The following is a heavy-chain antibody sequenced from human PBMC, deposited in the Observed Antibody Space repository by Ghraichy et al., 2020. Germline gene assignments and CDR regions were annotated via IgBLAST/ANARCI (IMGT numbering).Heavy chain of an antibody. CDR1: GFTFSNYA. Sequence: GGSLRLSCAASGFTFSNYAMTWVRQAPGKGLEWVSIIGATVTSTFYTDSVKGRFTISRDNSKNTLYLQMNSLRSEDTAVYYCARGLWFGGTNYFDHWGQGDLVTVSS. CDR2: IGATVTST. D-gene: IGHD3-10*01. CDR3: ARGLWFGGTNYFDH. J-gene: IGHJ4*02. V-gene: IGHV3-23*01.